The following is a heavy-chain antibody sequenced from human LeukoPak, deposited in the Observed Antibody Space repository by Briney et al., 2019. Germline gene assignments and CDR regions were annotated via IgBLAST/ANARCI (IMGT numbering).Heavy chain of an antibody. J-gene: IGHJ3*02. CDR1: GFTVSSNY. D-gene: IGHD3-10*01. CDR2: IYSGGST. Sequence: GGSLRLSCAASGFTVSSNYMSWVRQAPRKGLEWVSVIYSGGSTYYADSVKGRFTISRDNSKNTLYLQMNSLRAEDTAVYYCASRVDRVLLWFGEASDAFDIWGQGTMVTVSS. CDR3: ASRVDRVLLWFGEASDAFDI. V-gene: IGHV3-53*01.